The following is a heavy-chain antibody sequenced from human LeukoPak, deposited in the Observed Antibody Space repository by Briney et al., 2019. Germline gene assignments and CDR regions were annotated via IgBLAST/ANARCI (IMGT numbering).Heavy chain of an antibody. J-gene: IGHJ5*02. CDR2: IYTSGST. CDR1: GGSISSGGYY. V-gene: IGHV4-61*02. CDR3: ARVLAAVDP. Sequence: SETLSLTCTVSGGSISSGGYYWSWIRQPAGKGLEWIGRIYTSGSTNYNPSLKSRVTISVDTSKNQFSLKLSSVTAADTAVYYCARVLAAVDPWGQGTLVTVSS.